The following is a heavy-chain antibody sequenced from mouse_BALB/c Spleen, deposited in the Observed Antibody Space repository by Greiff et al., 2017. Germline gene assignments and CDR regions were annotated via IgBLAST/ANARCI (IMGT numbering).Heavy chain of an antibody. V-gene: IGHV5-17*02. D-gene: IGHD2-1*01. J-gene: IGHJ3*01. CDR1: GFTFSSFG. CDR3: ESWGNFRFAY. Sequence: EVKVVESGGGLVQPGGSRKLSCAASGFTFSSFGMHWVRQAPEKGLEWVAYISSGSSTIYYADTVKGRFTISRDNPKNTLFLQMTSLRSEDTAMYYCESWGNFRFAYWGQGTLATVSA. CDR2: ISSGSSTI.